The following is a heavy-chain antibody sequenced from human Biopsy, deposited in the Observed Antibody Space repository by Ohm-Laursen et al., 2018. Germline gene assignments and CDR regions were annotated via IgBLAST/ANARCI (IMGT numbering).Heavy chain of an antibody. V-gene: IGHV3-23*05. D-gene: IGHD1-14*01. J-gene: IGHJ5*01. CDR2: IYVCDYNT. Sequence: SLRLSCAASGFTFHTYAMDWVRQAPGKGLEWVAHIYVCDYNTYYADSVRGRFTISRDNSKQMVHLEINSLTADDTAVYYCVKQWGGYNFDSWGQGTLVTVSS. CDR1: GFTFHTYA. CDR3: VKQWGGYNFDS.